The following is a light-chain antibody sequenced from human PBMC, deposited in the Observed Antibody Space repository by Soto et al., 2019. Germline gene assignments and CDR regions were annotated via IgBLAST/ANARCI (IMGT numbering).Light chain of an antibody. J-gene: IGKJ4*01. CDR1: QSLLHSNGYNY. CDR3: IQGLRTQALT. Sequence: DIVMTQSPLSLPVTPGEPASISCRSSQSLLHSNGYNYLDWYLQKPGQSPQLLIYLGSNRASGVPERFSGSGSGTDCTLRISRVEAEDVGVYYCIQGLRTQALTVGGGTKVEIK. V-gene: IGKV2-28*01. CDR2: LGS.